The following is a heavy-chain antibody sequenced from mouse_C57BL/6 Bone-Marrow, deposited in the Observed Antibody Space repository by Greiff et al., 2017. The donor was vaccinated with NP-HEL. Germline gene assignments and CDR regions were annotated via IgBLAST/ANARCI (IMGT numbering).Heavy chain of an antibody. CDR1: GYTFTSYW. CDR3: AILLRSFWYFDV. CDR2: IHPSDSDT. Sequence: QVQLQQPGAELVKPGASVKVSCKASGYTFTSYWMHWVKQRPGQGLEWIGRIHPSDSDTNYNQQFKGKATLPVDKSSSTAYMQLSSLTSDDAAVYYCAILLRSFWYFDVWGTGTTVTVSS. V-gene: IGHV1-74*01. J-gene: IGHJ1*03. D-gene: IGHD1-1*01.